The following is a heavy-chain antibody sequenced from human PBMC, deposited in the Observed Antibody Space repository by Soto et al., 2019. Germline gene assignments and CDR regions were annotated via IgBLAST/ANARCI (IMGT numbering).Heavy chain of an antibody. V-gene: IGHV4-61*08. D-gene: IGHD2-2*01. J-gene: IGHJ4*02. CDR3: AKGSSSSCYGNCDY. CDR2: IYYGGST. CDR1: CGSISNGDYY. Sequence: SETLSLTCTVSCGSISNGDYYWSWIRQPPGKGLEWIGFIYYGGSTNYNPSLKSRVTISVDTPKNQFSLKLSSVTAADSAIYYCAKGSSSSCYGNCDYWGPGTLVTVSS.